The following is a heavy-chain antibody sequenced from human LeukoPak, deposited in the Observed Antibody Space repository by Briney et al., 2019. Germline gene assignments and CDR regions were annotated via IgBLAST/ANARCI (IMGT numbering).Heavy chain of an antibody. CDR2: IYHSGST. CDR1: NYSISSGYY. D-gene: IGHD6-13*01. CDR3: ARVGRIAAAGTTIAVAGVVFDY. V-gene: IGHV4-38-2*02. J-gene: IGHJ4*02. Sequence: SETLSLTYTVSNYSISSGYYWGWIRQPPGKGLEWIGSIYHSGSTYYNPSLKSRVTISVYTSKNQFSLKLSSVTAADTALYYCARVGRIAAAGTTIAVAGVVFDYWGQGALVTVSS.